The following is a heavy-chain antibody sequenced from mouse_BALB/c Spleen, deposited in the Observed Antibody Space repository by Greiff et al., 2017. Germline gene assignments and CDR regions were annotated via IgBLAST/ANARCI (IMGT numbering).Heavy chain of an antibody. CDR3: ARYYGSSYDYWYFDV. CDR2: INPSSGYT. V-gene: IGHV1-4*01. J-gene: IGHJ1*01. CDR1: GYTFTSYT. Sequence: QVQLQQSGAELARPGASVKMSCKASGYTFTSYTMHWVKQRPGQGLEWIGYINPSSGYTNYNQKFKDKATLTADKSSSTAYMQLSSLTSEDSAVYYCARYYGSSYDYWYFDVWGAGTTVTVSS. D-gene: IGHD1-1*01.